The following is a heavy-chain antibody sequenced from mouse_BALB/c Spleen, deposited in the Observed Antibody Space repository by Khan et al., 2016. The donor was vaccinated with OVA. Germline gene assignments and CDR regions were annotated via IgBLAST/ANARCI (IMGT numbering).Heavy chain of an antibody. CDR2: INTYTGEP. CDR3: ARSNSYWYFDV. V-gene: IGHV9-3-1*01. Sequence: QIQLVQSGPELKKPGETVKISCKASGYTFTNYGMNWVKQAPGKGLKWMDWINTYTGEPTYADDFKGRSAFSLETSASTAYLQIKNLKNEDTATYFCARSNSYWYFDVWGAGTTVTVSS. CDR1: GYTFTNYG. J-gene: IGHJ1*01. D-gene: IGHD4-1*02.